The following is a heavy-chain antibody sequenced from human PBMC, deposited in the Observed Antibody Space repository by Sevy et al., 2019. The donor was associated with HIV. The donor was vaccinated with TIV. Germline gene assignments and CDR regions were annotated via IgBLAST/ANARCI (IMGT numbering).Heavy chain of an antibody. CDR1: GFTFSNYW. J-gene: IGHJ4*02. Sequence: GGSLRLSCAASGFTFSNYWMNWVRQAPGKGLEWVANIKEDGDEKRYVDSVKGRFIISRDNAKNSVSLQMNSLRAEDTAVYYCGRGRTDTVYRPATYRGPGTLVTVSS. V-gene: IGHV3-7*01. CDR2: IKEDGDEK. D-gene: IGHD2-15*01. CDR3: GRGRTDTVYRPATY.